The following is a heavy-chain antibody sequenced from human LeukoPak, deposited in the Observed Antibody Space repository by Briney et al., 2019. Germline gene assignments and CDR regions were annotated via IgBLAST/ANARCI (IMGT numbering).Heavy chain of an antibody. CDR1: GYSISSGYY. D-gene: IGHD2-8*01. V-gene: IGHV4-38-2*02. Sequence: PSETLSLTCTVSGYSISSGYYWGWIRQPPGKGLEWIGSGSTYYNPSLKSRVTISVDTSKNQFSLKLSSVTAADTAVYYCARHPPSVSDIGSYFDYWGQGILVTVSS. CDR2: SGST. J-gene: IGHJ4*02. CDR3: ARHPPSVSDIGSYFDY.